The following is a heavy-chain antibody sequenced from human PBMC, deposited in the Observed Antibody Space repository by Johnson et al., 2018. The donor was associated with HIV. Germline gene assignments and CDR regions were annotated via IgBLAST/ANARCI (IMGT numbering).Heavy chain of an antibody. Sequence: VQLVESGGGLVQPGGSLRLSCAASGFTFSSYWMSWVRQAPGKGLEGVANIKQDGSEIYYVVSVKGRYTLSRDISKNTLDLQMNSLRAEDTAVYYCTKGRIFGVVMEAFDILGQGTMVTVSS. CDR1: GFTFSSYW. CDR3: TKGRIFGVVMEAFDI. CDR2: IKQDGSEI. D-gene: IGHD3-3*01. J-gene: IGHJ3*02. V-gene: IGHV3-7*01.